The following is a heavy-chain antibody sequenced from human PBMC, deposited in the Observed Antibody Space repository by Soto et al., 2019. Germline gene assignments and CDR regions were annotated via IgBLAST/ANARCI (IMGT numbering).Heavy chain of an antibody. J-gene: IGHJ6*02. Sequence: SVKVSCKASGGTFSSYAISWVRQAPGQGLEWMGGIIPIFGTANYAQKFQGRVTITADESTSTAYMELSSLRSEDTAVYYCARERRSAYGSYGYYYYYGMDVWGQGPTVTVSS. V-gene: IGHV1-69*13. CDR2: IIPIFGTA. CDR3: ARERRSAYGSYGYYYYYGMDV. D-gene: IGHD5-18*01. CDR1: GGTFSSYA.